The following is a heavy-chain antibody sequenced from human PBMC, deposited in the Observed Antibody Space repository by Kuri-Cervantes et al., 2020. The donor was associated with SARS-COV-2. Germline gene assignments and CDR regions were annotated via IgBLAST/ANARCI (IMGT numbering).Heavy chain of an antibody. J-gene: IGHJ4*02. V-gene: IGHV3-30-3*02. CDR2: ISSDGKNK. D-gene: IGHD2-21*01. CDR1: GFTFGGYA. CDR3: AKDRAGVHDF. Sequence: GGSLRLSCAASGFTFGGYAMSWFRQAPGKGLEWVTFISSDGKNKKCMASGKGRFTISRDNSQNTLHLQMKSLRDEDAAIYYCAKDRAGVHDFWGQGTLVTVSS.